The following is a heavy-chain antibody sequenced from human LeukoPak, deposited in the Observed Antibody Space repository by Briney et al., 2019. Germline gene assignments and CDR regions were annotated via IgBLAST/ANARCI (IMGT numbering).Heavy chain of an antibody. CDR2: INSDGSST. J-gene: IGHJ4*02. D-gene: IGHD6-13*01. Sequence: PGRSLRLSCAASGFTFSSYWMHWVRQAPGKGLVCVSRINSDGSSTTYPDSVKGRFTISRDNAKNTLYLQMNSLRAEDTAVYYCARGKQDFDYWGQGTLVTVSS. CDR3: ARGKQDFDY. V-gene: IGHV3-74*01. CDR1: GFTFSSYW.